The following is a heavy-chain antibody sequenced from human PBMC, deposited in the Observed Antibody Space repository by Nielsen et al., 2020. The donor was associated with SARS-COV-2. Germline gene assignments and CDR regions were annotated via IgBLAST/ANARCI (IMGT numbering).Heavy chain of an antibody. J-gene: IGHJ6*02. Sequence: ASVKVSCKASGYTFTSYYMHWVRQAPGQGLEWMGIINPSGGSTSYAQKFQGRVTMTRDTSTSTDYMELSSLRSEDTAVYYCARVQGSYGYYYYYGMDVWGQGTTVTVSS. CDR3: ARVQGSYGYYYYYGMDV. CDR2: INPSGGST. CDR1: GYTFTSYY. V-gene: IGHV1-46*01. D-gene: IGHD5-18*01.